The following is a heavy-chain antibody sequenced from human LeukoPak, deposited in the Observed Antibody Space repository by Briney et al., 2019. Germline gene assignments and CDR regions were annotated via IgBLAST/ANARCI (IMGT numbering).Heavy chain of an antibody. CDR2: IYTSGST. V-gene: IGHV4-61*02. CDR3: ARHVRDGYNQFLDY. J-gene: IGHJ4*02. CDR1: GGSISSGSYY. Sequence: SETLSLTCTVSGGSISSGSYYWSWIRQPAGKGLEWIGRIYTSGSTNYNPSLKSRVTISVDTSKNQSSLKLSSVTAADTAVYYCARHVRDGYNQFLDYWGQGTLVTVSS. D-gene: IGHD5-24*01.